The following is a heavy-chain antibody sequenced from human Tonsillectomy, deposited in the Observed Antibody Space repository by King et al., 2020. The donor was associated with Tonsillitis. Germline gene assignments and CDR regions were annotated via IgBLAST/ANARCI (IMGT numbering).Heavy chain of an antibody. D-gene: IGHD4-11*01. CDR3: ARGNYYYYYGIDV. J-gene: IGHJ6*02. CDR1: EFTISDYY. V-gene: IGHV3-11*01. CDR2: ISSSGSPT. Sequence: VQLVESGGGLVKPGGSLSLSCAASEFTISDYYMSWIRQAPGKGLEWILYISSSGSPTYYADSVKGRFTISRDNAKNSLYLQMNSLRAEDTAVYYCARGNYYYYYGIDVWGQGTTVTVSS.